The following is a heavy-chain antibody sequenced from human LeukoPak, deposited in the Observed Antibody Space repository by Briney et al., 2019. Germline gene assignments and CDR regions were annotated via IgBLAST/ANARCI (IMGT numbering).Heavy chain of an antibody. V-gene: IGHV1-46*01. CDR1: GYILSNYY. D-gene: IGHD6-19*01. CDR3: AAIDSSGWFTLDY. J-gene: IGHJ4*02. Sequence: ASVKVSCKASGYILSNYYMHWVRQAPGQGLEWMGIINPSGGSTTYAQKFQGRVTMTRDTSTSTVYMELSSLRSEDTAVYYCAAIDSSGWFTLDYWGQGTLVSVSS. CDR2: INPSGGST.